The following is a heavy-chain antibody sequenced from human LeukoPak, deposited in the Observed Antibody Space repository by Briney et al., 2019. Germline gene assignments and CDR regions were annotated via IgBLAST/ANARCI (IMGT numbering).Heavy chain of an antibody. CDR3: ARGGWEPRPFDY. CDR2: ISSSSMII. D-gene: IGHD1-26*01. CDR1: GFTFSSYS. J-gene: IGHJ4*02. Sequence: PGGSLRLSCAASGFTFSSYSMNWVRQAPGKGLEWVSYISSSSMIIYYADSLKGRFTISRDNAKNSLYLQMNSLRDEDTAVYYCARGGWEPRPFDYWGQGTLVTVSS. V-gene: IGHV3-48*02.